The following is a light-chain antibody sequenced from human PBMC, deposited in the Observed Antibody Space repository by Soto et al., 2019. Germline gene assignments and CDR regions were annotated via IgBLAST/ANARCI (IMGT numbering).Light chain of an antibody. Sequence: QSVLTQPPSVSAAPGQKVTISCSGSSSNIGNNYVSWYQQLPGTAPKLLIYDNNKRPSGIPDRFSGSKSGTSATLGITGLQTGYEADYYCGTWESRLSAPPFGTGTKVTVL. J-gene: IGLJ1*01. V-gene: IGLV1-51*01. CDR1: SSNIGNNY. CDR2: DNN. CDR3: GTWESRLSAPP.